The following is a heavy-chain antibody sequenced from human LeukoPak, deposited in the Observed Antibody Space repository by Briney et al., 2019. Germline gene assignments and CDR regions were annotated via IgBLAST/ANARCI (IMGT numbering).Heavy chain of an antibody. Sequence: GASVKVSPKPSGGTFSSYAISWVRQAPGQGLKWMGRIIPILGIANYAQKFQGRVTITADKSTSTAYMELSSLRSEDTAVYYCAREDSSSWFTPWGQGTLVTVSS. CDR2: IIPILGIA. V-gene: IGHV1-69*04. CDR3: AREDSSSWFTP. D-gene: IGHD6-13*01. CDR1: GGTFSSYA. J-gene: IGHJ5*02.